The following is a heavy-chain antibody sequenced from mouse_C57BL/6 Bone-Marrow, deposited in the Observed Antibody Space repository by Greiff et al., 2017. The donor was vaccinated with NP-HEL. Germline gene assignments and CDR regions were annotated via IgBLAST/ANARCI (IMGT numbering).Heavy chain of an antibody. V-gene: IGHV5-9*01. J-gene: IGHJ1*03. CDR3: ARRFLTFHWYFDV. Sequence: DVKLVESGGGLVKPGGSLKLSCAASGFTFSSYTMSWVRQTPEKRLEWVATISGGGGNTYYPDSVKGRFTISRDNAKNTLYLQMSSLRSEDTALYYCARRFLTFHWYFDVWGTGTTVTVSS. CDR1: GFTFSSYT. D-gene: IGHD1-3*01. CDR2: ISGGGGNT.